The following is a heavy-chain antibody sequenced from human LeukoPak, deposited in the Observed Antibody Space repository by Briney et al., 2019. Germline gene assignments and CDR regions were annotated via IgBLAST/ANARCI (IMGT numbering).Heavy chain of an antibody. CDR2: INPNSGGT. J-gene: IGHJ6*02. V-gene: IGHV1-2*02. CDR3: ARDTVGEYYYGMDV. Sequence: ASVKVSCKASGYTFTGYYMHWVRQAPGQGLEWMGWINPNSGGTNYAQKFQGRVTMTRDTSISTAYMELSRLRSDDTAVYYCARDTVGEYYYGMDVWGQGTTVTVSS. CDR1: GYTFTGYY. D-gene: IGHD4-17*01.